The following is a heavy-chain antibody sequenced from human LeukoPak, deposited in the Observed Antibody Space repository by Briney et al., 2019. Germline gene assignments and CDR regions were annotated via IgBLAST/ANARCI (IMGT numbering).Heavy chain of an antibody. V-gene: IGHV1-46*01. CDR1: GYTFTSYY. CDR2: INPSGGST. CDR3: ARDHRGITIFGVVIENWFDP. J-gene: IGHJ5*02. Sequence: ASVKVSCKASGYTFTSYYMHWVRQAPGQGLEWMGIINPSGGSTSYAQKFQGRVTMTRDMSTSTVYMELSSLRSEDTAVYYCARDHRGITIFGVVIENWFDPWGQGTLVTVSS. D-gene: IGHD3-3*01.